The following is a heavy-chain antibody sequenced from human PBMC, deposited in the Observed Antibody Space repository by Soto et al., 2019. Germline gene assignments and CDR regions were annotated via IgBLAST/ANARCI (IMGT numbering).Heavy chain of an antibody. D-gene: IGHD2-2*01. CDR2: INHSGST. V-gene: IGHV4-34*01. CDR3: ARNLGYCSSTSCSKGWYYYYGMDV. CDR1: GGSFSGYY. Sequence: ETLSLTCAVYGGSFSGYYWSWIRQPPGKGLEWIGEINHSGSTNYNPSLKSRVTISVDTSKNQFSLKLSSVTAADTAVYYCARNLGYCSSTSCSKGWYYYYGMDVWGQGTTVTVSS. J-gene: IGHJ6*02.